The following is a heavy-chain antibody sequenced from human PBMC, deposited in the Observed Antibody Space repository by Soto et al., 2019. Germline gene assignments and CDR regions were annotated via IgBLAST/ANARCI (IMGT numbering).Heavy chain of an antibody. V-gene: IGHV3-7*03. D-gene: IGHD6-19*01. CDR3: ASVPGSPGYHGLDG. CDR2: IKHDGSEK. CDR1: GLTFSKYW. J-gene: IGHJ6*02. Sequence: EVQLVESGGGLVQPGGSLRLSCATSGLTFSKYWMTWVRQAPGKGLEWVATIKHDGSEKSNLDSVEGRFTISRDNAKNSLALQMNRLRVEDTAVYFFASVPGSPGYHGLDGWGPGTTVTGSS.